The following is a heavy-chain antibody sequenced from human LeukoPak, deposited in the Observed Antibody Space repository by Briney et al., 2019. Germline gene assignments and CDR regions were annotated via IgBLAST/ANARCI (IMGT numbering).Heavy chain of an antibody. CDR3: AADSGSYRYYFDY. Sequence: ASVKVSCKASGYTFTSYYMHWVRQAPGQGLEWMGIINPSGGSTSYAQKFQGRVTMTRDMSTSTVYMELSSLRSEDTAVCYCAADSGSYRYYFDYWGQGTLVTVSS. D-gene: IGHD1-26*01. CDR1: GYTFTSYY. V-gene: IGHV1-46*01. J-gene: IGHJ4*02. CDR2: INPSGGST.